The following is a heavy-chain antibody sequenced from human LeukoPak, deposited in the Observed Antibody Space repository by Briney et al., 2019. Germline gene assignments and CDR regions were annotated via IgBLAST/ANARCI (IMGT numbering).Heavy chain of an antibody. J-gene: IGHJ1*01. V-gene: IGHV3-23*01. Sequence: GGSLRLSCAASGFTFGSYGMSWVRQAPGKGLEWVSFITPNADRASYGDSVKGRFTISRDNPRNTLYMQMNSLRDEDTAVYYCAIMHGYYDGSGYWVQWGQGTLVTLSS. CDR1: GFTFGSYG. CDR3: AIMHGYYDGSGYWVQ. CDR2: ITPNADRA. D-gene: IGHD3-22*01.